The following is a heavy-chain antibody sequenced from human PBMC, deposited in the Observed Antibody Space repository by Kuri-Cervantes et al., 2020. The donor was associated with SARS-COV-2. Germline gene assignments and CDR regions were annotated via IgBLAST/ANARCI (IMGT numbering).Heavy chain of an antibody. CDR3: ARDDCSSTSCYIGTGINAFDI. CDR1: GFTFGDYA. Sequence: GESLKISCTASGFTFGDYAMSWFRQAPGKGLEWVGFIRSKAYGGTTEYAASVKGRFTISRDDSKSIAYLQMNSLRAEDTAVYYCARDDCSSTSCYIGTGINAFDIWGQGTMVTVSS. J-gene: IGHJ3*02. CDR2: IRSKAYGGTT. V-gene: IGHV3-49*03. D-gene: IGHD2-2*02.